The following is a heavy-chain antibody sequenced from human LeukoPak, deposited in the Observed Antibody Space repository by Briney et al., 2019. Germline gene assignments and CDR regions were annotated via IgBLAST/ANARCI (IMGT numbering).Heavy chain of an antibody. V-gene: IGHV4-34*01. J-gene: IGHJ6*03. Sequence: PSQTLSLTCALYSRSFSDYYWRWVRRPPGKGLEWIGEINHSGSTNYNPSLKSRVTFSVDTSKNQCSLKLSSVTAADTAIYYCARGYPGYYYYYMDVWGKGTTVTVSS. CDR3: ARGYPGYYYYYMDV. CDR2: INHSGST. CDR1: SRSFSDYY. D-gene: IGHD2-2*02.